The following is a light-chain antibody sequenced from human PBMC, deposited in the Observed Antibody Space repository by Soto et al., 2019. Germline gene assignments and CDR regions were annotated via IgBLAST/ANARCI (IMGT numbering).Light chain of an antibody. CDR2: GAS. V-gene: IGKV3-15*01. CDR1: QSVSSN. CDR3: QQYNNWPGT. J-gene: IGKJ1*01. Sequence: EIVMTQSPATLSVSPGERATLSCRASQSVSSNLAWYQQKPGQAPRLLIHGASTRTTGIPARFSGSGSGTDFTLTISSLQSEDSAVYYCQQYNNWPGTFGQGTKVEIK.